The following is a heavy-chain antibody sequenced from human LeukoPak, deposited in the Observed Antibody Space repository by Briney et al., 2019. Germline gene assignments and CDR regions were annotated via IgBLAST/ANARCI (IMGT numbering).Heavy chain of an antibody. CDR1: GFTFSNYA. J-gene: IGHJ4*02. CDR2: ISDSGGTT. D-gene: IGHD3-22*01. Sequence: GGSLRLSCAASGFTFSNYAMSWVRQAPGKGLEWVSVISDSGGTTYNADSVKGRFTISRDNSKNTLYLQMNSLRAEDTAVYYCAREYYYDNSGYYPSLGYWGQGTLVTVSS. V-gene: IGHV3-23*01. CDR3: AREYYYDNSGYYPSLGY.